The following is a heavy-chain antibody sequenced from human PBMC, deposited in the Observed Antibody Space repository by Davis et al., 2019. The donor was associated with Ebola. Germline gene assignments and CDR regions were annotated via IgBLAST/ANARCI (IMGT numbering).Heavy chain of an antibody. J-gene: IGHJ4*02. Sequence: GESLKISCAASGFTFSSYGMHWXXXXXXXXXXXXSLISYDCINKYSADSVKGRFTISRDNSKNTLYLQMNSLRAEDTAVSYIARMSGYSYGYCWGGFDYWGQGXXVTVSS. V-gene: IGHV3-30*12. CDR1: GFTFSSYG. D-gene: IGHD5-18*01. CDR3: ARMSGYSYGYCWGGFDY. CDR2: ISYDCINK.